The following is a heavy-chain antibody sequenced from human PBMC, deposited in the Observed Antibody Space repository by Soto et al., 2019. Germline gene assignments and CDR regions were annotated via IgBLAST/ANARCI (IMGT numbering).Heavy chain of an antibody. CDR1: GFTFSEYS. J-gene: IGHJ3*02. V-gene: IGHV3-21*01. Sequence: EVPVVESGGGLVKPGGSLRLSCAASGFTFSEYSFLWVRQAPGKGLEWLSFIANGDNHIFYSDSVKGRFTISRDNAKKSAYLQLNSLRADDSAVYYCARENGHCTDACNRGAFDIWGQGTMVTVSS. D-gene: IGHD2-2*01. CDR2: IANGDNHI. CDR3: ARENGHCTDACNRGAFDI.